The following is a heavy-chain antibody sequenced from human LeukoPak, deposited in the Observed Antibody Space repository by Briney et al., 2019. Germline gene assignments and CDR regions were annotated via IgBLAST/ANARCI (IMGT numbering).Heavy chain of an antibody. CDR1: GFTFSSYA. CDR2: ISGSGGST. J-gene: IGHJ4*02. Sequence: AGGSLRLSCAAPGFTFSSYAMSWVRQAPGKGLEWVSAISGSGGSTYYADSVKGRFTISRDNSKNTLYLQMNSLRAEDTAVYYCAKPYYYDSSGYSDYWGQGTLVTVSS. CDR3: AKPYYYDSSGYSDY. V-gene: IGHV3-23*01. D-gene: IGHD3-22*01.